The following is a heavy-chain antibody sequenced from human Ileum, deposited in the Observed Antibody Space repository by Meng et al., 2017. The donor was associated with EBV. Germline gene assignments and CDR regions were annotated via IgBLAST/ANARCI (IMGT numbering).Heavy chain of an antibody. D-gene: IGHD2-15*01. Sequence: PLVLSGARVKKPGASVKSSFKASGYTFNSYGISWVRQAPGQGLEWMGWISADSGNTNYAQKLQGRVTMTTDTSTSTAYMELRSLRSDDTAVYYCARPGYCSGGSCYLGHAEYFQYWGQGTLVTVSS. CDR3: ARPGYCSGGSCYLGHAEYFQY. J-gene: IGHJ1*01. CDR2: ISADSGNT. CDR1: GYTFNSYG. V-gene: IGHV1-18*01.